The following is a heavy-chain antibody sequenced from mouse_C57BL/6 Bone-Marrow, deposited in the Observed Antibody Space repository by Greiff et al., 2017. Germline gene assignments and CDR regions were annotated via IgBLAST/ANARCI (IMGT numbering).Heavy chain of an antibody. V-gene: IGHV3-6*01. CDR2: ISYDGSN. CDR1: GYSITSGYY. CDR3: ARLTTVVAPYWYCDV. D-gene: IGHD1-1*01. J-gene: IGHJ1*03. Sequence: EVKLVESGPGLVKPSQSLSLTCSVTGYSITSGYYWNWIRQFPGNKLEWMGYISYDGSNNYNPSLKNRISITRDTSKNQFFLKLNSVTTEDTATYYCARLTTVVAPYWYCDVWGTGTTVTVSS.